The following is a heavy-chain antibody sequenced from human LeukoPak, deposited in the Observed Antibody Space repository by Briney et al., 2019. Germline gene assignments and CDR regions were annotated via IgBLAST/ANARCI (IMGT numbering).Heavy chain of an antibody. D-gene: IGHD3-9*01. V-gene: IGHV4-61*10. Sequence: SETLSLTCTVSGGSISSGSYYWSWIRQPAGKGLEWIGEINHSGSTNYNPSLKSRVTISVDTSKNQFSLKLSSVTAADTAVYYCARVDFDGEGPYFDYWGQGTLVTVSS. CDR2: INHSGST. J-gene: IGHJ4*02. CDR3: ARVDFDGEGPYFDY. CDR1: GGSISSGSYY.